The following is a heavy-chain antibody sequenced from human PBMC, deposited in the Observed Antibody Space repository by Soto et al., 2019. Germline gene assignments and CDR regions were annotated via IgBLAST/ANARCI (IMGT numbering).Heavy chain of an antibody. CDR2: IYYSGST. CDR3: ARDSLRWLSLDY. V-gene: IGHV4-61*01. D-gene: IGHD4-17*01. Sequence: SETLSLTCTVSGGSVSSGSYYWSWIRQPPGKGLEWIGYIYYSGSTNYNPSLKSRVTISVDTSKNQFSLKLSSVTAADTAVYYCARDSLRWLSLDYWGQGTLVTVSS. J-gene: IGHJ4*02. CDR1: GGSVSSGSYY.